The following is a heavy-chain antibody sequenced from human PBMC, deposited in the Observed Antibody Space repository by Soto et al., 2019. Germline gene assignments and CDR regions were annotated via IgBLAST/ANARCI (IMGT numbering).Heavy chain of an antibody. D-gene: IGHD5-12*01. J-gene: IGHJ4*02. CDR2: IIPIFGTA. Sequence: QVQLVQSGAEVKKPGSSVKVSCKASGGTFSSYAISWVRQAPGQGLEWMGGIIPIFGTANYAQKFQGRVTITADESTSTAYMELSSLSSVDTPVYYCSGGDGYNFPPTLDYWGQGTLVTVSS. CDR3: SGGDGYNFPPTLDY. V-gene: IGHV1-69*01. CDR1: GGTFSSYA.